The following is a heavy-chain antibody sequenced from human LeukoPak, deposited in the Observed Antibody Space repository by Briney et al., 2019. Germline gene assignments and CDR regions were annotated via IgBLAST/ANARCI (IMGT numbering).Heavy chain of an antibody. CDR3: ARVALGSYNWFDP. J-gene: IGHJ5*02. D-gene: IGHD3-10*01. Sequence: GGSLRLSSAASGFTFSRYWMHWVRQAPGKGLVWVSRISPDGSRTTYADSVKGRFTISRDNAKNTVYLQMNSLRAEDTAVYYCARVALGSYNWFDPWGQGTLVTVSS. CDR1: GFTFSRYW. CDR2: ISPDGSRT. V-gene: IGHV3-74*01.